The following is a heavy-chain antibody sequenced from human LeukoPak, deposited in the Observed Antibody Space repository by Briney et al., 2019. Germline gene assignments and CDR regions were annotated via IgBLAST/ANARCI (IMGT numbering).Heavy chain of an antibody. CDR1: GFTFSSYG. D-gene: IGHD3-10*01. J-gene: IGHJ5*02. V-gene: IGHV3-30*02. CDR3: AKDPLWFGESYDNWFDP. Sequence: GGSLRLSCAASGFTFSSYGMHWVRQAPGKGLEWVTLTRYDGIKKYYADSVKGRFTISRDNSKNTLYLQMNSLRAEDTAVYYCAKDPLWFGESYDNWFDPWGQGTLVTVSS. CDR2: TRYDGIKK.